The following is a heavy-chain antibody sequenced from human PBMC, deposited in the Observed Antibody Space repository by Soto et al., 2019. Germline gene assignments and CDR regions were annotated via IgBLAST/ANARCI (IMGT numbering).Heavy chain of an antibody. CDR2: MNPNSDNP. Sequence: QVQLVQSGAEVKKPGASVKVSCKASGYTFTSYDINWVRQATGQGLEWMGWMNPNSDNPGYAQKFQGRVTMTRNTSISTAYMELSSLRSEDTAVYYCARGGQARIPAAGTPYWGQGTLVAVSS. CDR1: GYTFTSYD. J-gene: IGHJ4*02. D-gene: IGHD6-13*01. V-gene: IGHV1-8*01. CDR3: ARGGQARIPAAGTPY.